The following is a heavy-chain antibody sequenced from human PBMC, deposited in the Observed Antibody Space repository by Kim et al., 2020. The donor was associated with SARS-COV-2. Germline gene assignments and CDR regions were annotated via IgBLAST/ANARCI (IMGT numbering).Heavy chain of an antibody. CDR3: ARDFTRYSGAGHGMDV. V-gene: IGHV4-38-2*02. D-gene: IGHD5-12*01. Sequence: SDTLSLTCTVSGYSISSGYYWGWIRQPPGKVLEWIGSIYHSGSTYYNPSLKSRVTISVDTSKNQFSRKLRSVTAADTAVYYCARDFTRYSGAGHGMDVWGQGTTVTVSS. CDR1: GYSISSGYY. CDR2: IYHSGST. J-gene: IGHJ6*02.